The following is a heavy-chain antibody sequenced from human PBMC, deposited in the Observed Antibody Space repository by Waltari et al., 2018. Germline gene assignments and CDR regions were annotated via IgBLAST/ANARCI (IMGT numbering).Heavy chain of an antibody. CDR3: ARGHNYYGSGSWVDY. CDR2: INHSGST. J-gene: IGHJ4*02. D-gene: IGHD3-10*01. CDR1: GGSFSGYY. Sequence: QVQLQQWGAGLLKPSETLSLTCAVYGGSFSGYYWSWMRQPPGKGLEWIGEINHSGSTNYNPSLKRRVTISVDTSKNQFSLKLSSVTAADTAVYYCARGHNYYGSGSWVDYWGQGTLVTVSS. V-gene: IGHV4-34*01.